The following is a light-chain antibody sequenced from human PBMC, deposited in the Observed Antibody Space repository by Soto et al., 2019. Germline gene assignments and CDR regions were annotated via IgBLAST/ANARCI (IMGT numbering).Light chain of an antibody. Sequence: QSVLTQPASVSGSPGQSITISCTGTSSDVGGYNYVSCTNSTQAKAPKLMIYEVSNRPSGVSNRFSGSKSGNTASLTISGLQAEDEADYYCSSYTSSSTPYVFGTGTKLTVL. CDR3: SSYTSSSTPYV. CDR1: SSDVGGYNY. J-gene: IGLJ1*01. V-gene: IGLV2-14*01. CDR2: EVS.